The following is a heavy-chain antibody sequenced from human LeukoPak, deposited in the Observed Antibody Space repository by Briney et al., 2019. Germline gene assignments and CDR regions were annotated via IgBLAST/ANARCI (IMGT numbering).Heavy chain of an antibody. V-gene: IGHV3-74*01. CDR3: ARLRASYSNSIGFWEFDP. Sequence: GGSLRLSCAASGFTFSDYGMHWVRQAPGKGLVWVSHINHDGTLRNYADSVKGRFTISRDDAESSVYLQMNSLRGDDTAVYHCARLRASYSNSIGFWEFDPWGQGTLVTVSS. D-gene: IGHD3-22*01. CDR1: GFTFSDYG. J-gene: IGHJ5*02. CDR2: INHDGTLR.